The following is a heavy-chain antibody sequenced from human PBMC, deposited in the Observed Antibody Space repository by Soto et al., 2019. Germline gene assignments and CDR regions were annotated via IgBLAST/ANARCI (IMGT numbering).Heavy chain of an antibody. J-gene: IGHJ3*02. V-gene: IGHV3-11*05. CDR1: EFTFSDYY. CDR2: ITSSSTST. Sequence: QLVESGGGLVKPGASLRLSCLASEFTFSDYYMHWIRQAPGKGLEWISSITSSSTSTDYADSVKGRFTIIRDNAKNSLFLQMISLRVDDTAIYYCARGAPWGITFPFDIWGQGTMVSVSS. CDR3: ARGAPWGITFPFDI. D-gene: IGHD1-20*01.